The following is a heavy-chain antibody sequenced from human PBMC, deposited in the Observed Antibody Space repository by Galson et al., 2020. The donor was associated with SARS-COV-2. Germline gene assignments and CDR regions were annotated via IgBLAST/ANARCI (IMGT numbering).Heavy chain of an antibody. J-gene: IGHJ4*02. CDR1: GFTFSSSW. Sequence: GGPLRLSCAASGFTFSSSWVSWVRQAPGKGLEWVANINQDGGQTYSVDSVKGRFTLSRDNAKNSVYLQMNSLRAEDTAVYYCASPSPQYNSVLHDWGQGTLVTVCS. V-gene: IGHV3-7*01. CDR3: ASPSPQYNSVLHD. CDR2: INQDGGQT. D-gene: IGHD1-1*01.